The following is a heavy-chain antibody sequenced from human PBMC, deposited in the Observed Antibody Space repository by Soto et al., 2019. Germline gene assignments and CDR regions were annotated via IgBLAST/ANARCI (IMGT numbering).Heavy chain of an antibody. D-gene: IGHD3-16*02. CDR3: AHLMITFGGVIADDAFDI. V-gene: IGHV2-5*02. CDR2: IYWDGDK. Sequence: QITLKESGPTLVKPTQTLTLTCTFSGFSLSTRTVGVGWIRQPPGKALEWLAVIYWDGDKRYSPSLKNRLTVTKDTPKNQVVLTMTNMDPVDTATYYCAHLMITFGGVIADDAFDIWGQGTMVTVSS. CDR1: GFSLSTRTVG. J-gene: IGHJ3*02.